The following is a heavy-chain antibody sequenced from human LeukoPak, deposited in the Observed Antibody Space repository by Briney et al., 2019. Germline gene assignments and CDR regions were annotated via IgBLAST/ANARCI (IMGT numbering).Heavy chain of an antibody. CDR3: ARAGSSNWWQHLGDY. CDR1: GYMFTSHG. V-gene: IGHV1-18*01. D-gene: IGHD6-13*01. Sequence: AASVRVSCKTSGYMFTSHGFNWVRQAPGQGLEWMGWISPNNGNPSYAQKLQGRVTLTTDTSTNTAYMELTGLRSDDTAVYYCARAGSSNWWQHLGDYWGQGTLVTVSS. CDR2: ISPNNGNP. J-gene: IGHJ4*02.